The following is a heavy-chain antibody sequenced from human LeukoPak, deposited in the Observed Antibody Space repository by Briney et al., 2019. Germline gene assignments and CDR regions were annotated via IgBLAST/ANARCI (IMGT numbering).Heavy chain of an antibody. CDR1: GGSISSGTYY. D-gene: IGHD1-14*01. Sequence: SETLSLTCTVSGGSISSGTYYWGWICQPPGKGLEWIGSIYHSGSTYYNPSLKSRVTISVDTSKNQFSLRLSSLTAADTALYYCARDRKYYYHMDVWGKGTTVTVSS. CDR3: ARDRKYYYHMDV. CDR2: IYHSGST. V-gene: IGHV4-39*07. J-gene: IGHJ6*03.